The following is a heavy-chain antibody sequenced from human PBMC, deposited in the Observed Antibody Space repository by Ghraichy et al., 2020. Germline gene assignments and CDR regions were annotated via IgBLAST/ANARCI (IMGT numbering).Heavy chain of an antibody. CDR1: GFTFGDYA. V-gene: IGHV3-49*03. Sequence: GESLNISCTASGFTFGDYAMSWFRQAPGKGLEWVGFIRSKAYGGTTEYAASVKGRFTISRDDSKSIAYLQMNSLKTEDTAVYYCTGDRGSGWYSLTSYWGQGTLVTVSS. CDR2: IRSKAYGGTT. D-gene: IGHD6-19*01. CDR3: TGDRGSGWYSLTSY. J-gene: IGHJ4*02.